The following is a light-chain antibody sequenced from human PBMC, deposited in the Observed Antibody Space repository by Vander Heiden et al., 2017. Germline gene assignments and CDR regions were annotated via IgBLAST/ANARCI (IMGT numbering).Light chain of an antibody. CDR2: DDS. CDR1: NIGSKS. CDR3: QVWDSSSDHRWV. Sequence: SYVLTQPPPVSGAPGQTARITWGGNNIGSKSVHWYQQKPGQAPLLVVYDDSDRPSGIPERFSGYNSGNTATLTISRVEAGDEADYYCQVWDSSSDHRWVFGGGTKLTVL. J-gene: IGLJ3*02. V-gene: IGLV3-21*02.